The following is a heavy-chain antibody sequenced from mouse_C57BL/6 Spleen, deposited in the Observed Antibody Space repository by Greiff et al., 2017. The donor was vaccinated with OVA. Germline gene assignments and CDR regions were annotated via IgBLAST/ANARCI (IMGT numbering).Heavy chain of an antibody. Sequence: VQLKQSGPELVKPGASVKMSCKASGYTFTDYNMHWVKQSHGKSLEWIGYINPNNGGTSYNQKFKGKATLTVNKSSSTAYMELRSLTSEDSAVYYCARDYYGSSYEWFAYWGQGTLVTVSA. CDR2: INPNNGGT. CDR1: GYTFTDYN. J-gene: IGHJ3*01. V-gene: IGHV1-22*01. CDR3: ARDYYGSSYEWFAY. D-gene: IGHD1-1*01.